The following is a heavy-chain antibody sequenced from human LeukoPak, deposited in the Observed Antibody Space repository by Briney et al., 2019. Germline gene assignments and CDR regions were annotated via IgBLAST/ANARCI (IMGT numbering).Heavy chain of an antibody. CDR3: AREGPETYNFDF. CDR1: GYTFTNYY. J-gene: IGHJ4*02. CDR2: TRPSSGRT. D-gene: IGHD1-14*01. V-gene: IGHV1-46*01. Sequence: GASVKVSCKTSGYTFTNYYMHWVRQAPGQGPEWMGITRPSSGRTSYPQKFQGRVTVTWDMSTSTLYMELSSLTSDDTAVYYCAREGPETYNFDFWGQGTLVTVSS.